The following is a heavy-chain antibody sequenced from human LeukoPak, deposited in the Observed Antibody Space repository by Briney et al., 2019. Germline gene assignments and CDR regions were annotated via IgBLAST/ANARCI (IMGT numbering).Heavy chain of an antibody. D-gene: IGHD2-2*01. J-gene: IGHJ4*02. CDR3: ARDGYIVVVPAAMGPFDY. CDR1: GFTFSSYW. CDR2: INSDGSST. V-gene: IGHV3-74*01. Sequence: GGSLRLSCAASGFTFSSYWMHWVRQAPGKGLVWVSRINSDGSSTSYADSVKGRFTISRDNAKNTLYLQMNSLRAEDTAVYYCARDGYIVVVPAAMGPFDYWGQGTLVTVSS.